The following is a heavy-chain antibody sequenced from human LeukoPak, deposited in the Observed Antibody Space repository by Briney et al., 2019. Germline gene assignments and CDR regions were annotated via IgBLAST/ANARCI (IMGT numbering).Heavy chain of an antibody. CDR3: ARDVRGLDVY. CDR2: IYSGGRT. D-gene: IGHD3-10*01. CDR1: GFTVSSNY. V-gene: IGHV3-53*01. Sequence: GGSLRLSCAASGFTVSSNYMIWVRQAPGKGLEWVSIIYSGGRTYYADSVKGRFTISRDNAKDTLYLQVNSLRADDTAVYYCARDVRGLDVYWGQGTLVTVSS. J-gene: IGHJ4*02.